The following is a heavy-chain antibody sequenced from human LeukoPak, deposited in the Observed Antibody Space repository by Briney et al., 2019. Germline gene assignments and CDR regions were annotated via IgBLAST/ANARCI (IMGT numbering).Heavy chain of an antibody. CDR3: ARDLMATDIVVVPAAMAPDYYYYMDV. J-gene: IGHJ6*03. D-gene: IGHD2-2*01. V-gene: IGHV1-2*02. CDR2: INPNSGGT. Sequence: GASVKVPCKAFGYTFPGGYMRREGQAPGQGVEGMGWINPNSGGTNYSKKFQGRVTLTRDTSIHTAYMELSRLRSDDTAVYYCARDLMATDIVVVPAAMAPDYYYYMDVWGKGTTVTVSS. CDR1: GYTFPGGY.